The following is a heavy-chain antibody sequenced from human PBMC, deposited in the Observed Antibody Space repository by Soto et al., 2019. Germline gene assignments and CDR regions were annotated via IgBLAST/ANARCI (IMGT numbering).Heavy chain of an antibody. CDR3: ARDLLYYDSSGFDS. V-gene: IGHV4-59*01. Sequence: SETLSLTCTVSGGSISSYYWSWIRQPPGKGLEWIGYIYYSGSTNYNPSLKSRVTISVDTSKNQFSLKLSSVTAADTAVYYCARDLLYYDSSGFDSWGQGILVTVSS. CDR2: IYYSGST. J-gene: IGHJ4*02. D-gene: IGHD3-22*01. CDR1: GGSISSYY.